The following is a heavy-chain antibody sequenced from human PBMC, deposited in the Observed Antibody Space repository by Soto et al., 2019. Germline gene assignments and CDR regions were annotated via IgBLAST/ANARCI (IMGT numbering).Heavy chain of an antibody. V-gene: IGHV4-30-2*01. CDR2: IYHSGST. CDR1: GGSISSGGYS. D-gene: IGHD4-17*01. J-gene: IGHJ4*02. CDR3: ARAPPYGDYFDY. Sequence: LSLTCAVSGGSISSGGYSWSWIRQPPGKGLEWIGYIYHSGSTYYNPSLKSRVTISVDRSKNQFSLKLSSVTAADTAVYYCARAPPYGDYFDYWGQGTLVTVSS.